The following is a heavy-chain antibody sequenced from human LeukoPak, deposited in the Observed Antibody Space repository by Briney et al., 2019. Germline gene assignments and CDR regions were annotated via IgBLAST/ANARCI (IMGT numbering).Heavy chain of an antibody. CDR3: AKVTSAGSCYQSDY. J-gene: IGHJ4*02. V-gene: IGHV3-23*01. Sequence: PGGSLRLSCAASGFTVSDNYMSWVRQAPGKGLEWASGISDRGGTTYYADSVEGRFTISRDNSKNTLYLQMNNLGAEDTAVYYCAKVTSAGSCYQSDYWGQGTLVTVSS. CDR2: ISDRGGTT. D-gene: IGHD2-15*01. CDR1: GFTVSDNY.